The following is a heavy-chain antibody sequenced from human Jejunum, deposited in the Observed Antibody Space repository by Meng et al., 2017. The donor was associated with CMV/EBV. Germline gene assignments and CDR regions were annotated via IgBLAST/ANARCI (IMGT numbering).Heavy chain of an antibody. Sequence: QVQVLESRPGLAKPSETLAPPSSVSGASVSTYYWSLIRQPPGKGLEWIGYIYNSGGTYYNPSLKSRVTISIDTSKNQFSLKLNSVTAADTAVYYCVRHGDCSSGSCFYHWFDPWGQGSLVTVSS. CDR3: VRHGDCSSGSCFYHWFDP. CDR1: GASVSTYY. J-gene: IGHJ5*02. CDR2: IYNSGGT. D-gene: IGHD2-15*01. V-gene: IGHV4-59*02.